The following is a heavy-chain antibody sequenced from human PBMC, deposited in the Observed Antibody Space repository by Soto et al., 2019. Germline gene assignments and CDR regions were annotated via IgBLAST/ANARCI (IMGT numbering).Heavy chain of an antibody. CDR1: GGSISSYC. V-gene: IGHV4-59*01. D-gene: IGHD5-12*01. CDR3: ARDRPARASGYPLSPPYYYYVMGV. CDR2: IYYNGST. J-gene: IGHJ6*02. Sequence: SETLSLTCTVSGGSISSYCWSWIRQPPGKGMEWIGYIYYNGSTNYNPSLKSRVTISVDTSKNQFSLKLSSVTAADTAVYYCARDRPARASGYPLSPPYYYYVMGVWGQGTTVTVSS.